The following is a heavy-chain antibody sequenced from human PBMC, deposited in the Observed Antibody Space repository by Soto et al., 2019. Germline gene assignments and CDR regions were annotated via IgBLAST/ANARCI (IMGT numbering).Heavy chain of an antibody. CDR1: GFTFDDYG. J-gene: IGHJ3*01. CDR3: ATSTSSTLDL. D-gene: IGHD2-2*01. Sequence: GGSLRLSCAASGFTFDDYGMSWVRQAPGKGLEWVSGINWNGGSTGYADSVKGRFTISRDNAKMSVNLQMNSLIAEDTSVYYCATSTSSTLDLWRQGTMVTVS. V-gene: IGHV3-20*04. CDR2: INWNGGST.